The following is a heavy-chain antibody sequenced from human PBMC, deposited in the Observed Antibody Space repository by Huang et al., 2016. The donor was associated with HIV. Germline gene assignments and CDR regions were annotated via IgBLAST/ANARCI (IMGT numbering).Heavy chain of an antibody. CDR2: IFPDDSDT. J-gene: IGHJ4*02. CDR3: ARHEDGDYIDY. Sequence: EVQLVQSGAEVKKPGESVKISCKASGYTFTAYWIGWVRQMPGKGLGWMGIIFPDDSDTRYSPSFQGQVTFSVDTSASTAYLQWSSLTASDTAIYYCARHEDGDYIDYWGQGTLVTVSS. CDR1: GYTFTAYW. V-gene: IGHV5-51*01. D-gene: IGHD4-17*01.